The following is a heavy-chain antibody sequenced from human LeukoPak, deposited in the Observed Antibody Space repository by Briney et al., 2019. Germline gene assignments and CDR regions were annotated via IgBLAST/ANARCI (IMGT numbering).Heavy chain of an antibody. CDR1: GGSISSGGYY. CDR3: ARGPLLWFGEFPYYFDY. J-gene: IGHJ4*02. Sequence: SQTLSLTCTVSGGSISSGGYYWSWIRQHPGKGLEWIGYIYYSGSTYYNPPLKSRVTISVDTSKNQFSLKLSSVTAADTAVYYCARGPLLWFGEFPYYFDYWGQGTLVTVSS. CDR2: IYYSGST. D-gene: IGHD3-10*01. V-gene: IGHV4-31*03.